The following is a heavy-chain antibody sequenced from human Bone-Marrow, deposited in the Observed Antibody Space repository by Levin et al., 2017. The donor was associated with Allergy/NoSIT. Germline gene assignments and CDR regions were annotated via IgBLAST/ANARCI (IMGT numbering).Heavy chain of an antibody. CDR3: AHRGGSHVPTKNWLDP. D-gene: IGHD3-16*01. J-gene: IGHJ5*02. CDR1: GFSLSTSGVG. CDR2: IYWDDDK. Sequence: ASGPTLVKPTQTLTLTCTFSGFSLSTSGVGVDWIRQSPGKALEWLALIYWDDDKRYSPSLKSRLTITKDTSKNQVVLTMTNMDPLDTATYYCAHRGGSHVPTKNWLDPWGQGIRVTVSS. V-gene: IGHV2-5*02.